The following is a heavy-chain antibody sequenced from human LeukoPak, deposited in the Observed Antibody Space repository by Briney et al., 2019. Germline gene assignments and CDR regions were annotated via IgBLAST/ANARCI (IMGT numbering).Heavy chain of an antibody. V-gene: IGHV1-24*01. J-gene: IGHJ4*02. D-gene: IGHD6-19*01. CDR1: GYTLTELS. CDR3: ATVAYSSGWYPDY. CDR2: FDPEDGET. Sequence: ASVKVSCKVSGYTLTELSMHWVRQAPGKGLEWMGGFDPEDGETIYAQKFQGRVTMTEDTSADTAYMELSSLRSEDTAVYYCATVAYSSGWYPDYWGQGTLVTVSS.